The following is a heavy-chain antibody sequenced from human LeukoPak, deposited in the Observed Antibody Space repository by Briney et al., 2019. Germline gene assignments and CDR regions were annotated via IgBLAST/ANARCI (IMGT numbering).Heavy chain of an antibody. CDR2: ISGSGGST. Sequence: PGGSLRLSCAASGFTFSSYAMSWVRQAPGKGLEWVSAISGSGGSTYYADSVKGRFTISRDNSKNTLYLQMNSLRAEDTAVYYCAKTQTYYYDSSGYYYPMAYWGQGTLVTVPS. V-gene: IGHV3-23*01. J-gene: IGHJ4*02. D-gene: IGHD3-22*01. CDR3: AKTQTYYYDSSGYYYPMAY. CDR1: GFTFSSYA.